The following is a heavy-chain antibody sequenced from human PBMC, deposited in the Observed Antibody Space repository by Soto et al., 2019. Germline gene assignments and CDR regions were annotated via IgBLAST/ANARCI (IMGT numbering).Heavy chain of an antibody. J-gene: IGHJ4*02. V-gene: IGHV3-21*01. D-gene: IGHD1-1*01. CDR3: ERDILPFTTGATTDY. CDR2: ISSSGSYI. Sequence: EVQLVESGGGLVKPGGSLRLSCAATGFTFSSFTMNWVRQAPGKGLEWVSSISSSGSYIYYADSVKGRFTISRDNAKNSLYLQMNSLRAEDTAVYYCERDILPFTTGATTDYWGQGTLVTVSS. CDR1: GFTFSSFT.